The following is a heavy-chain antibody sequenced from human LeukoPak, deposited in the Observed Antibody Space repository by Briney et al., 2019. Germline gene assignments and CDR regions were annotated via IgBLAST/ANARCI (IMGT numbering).Heavy chain of an antibody. V-gene: IGHV4-38-2*01. D-gene: IGHD1-26*01. CDR1: SYSISSGYY. Sequence: SETLSLTSAVSSYSISSGYYWGWIRQPPGKGLEWIGSIYHSGITYYNPSLKSRVTISVDTSKNQFSLKLSSVTAADTAVYYCAKVSVGVTKSVEYWGQGTLVTVSS. CDR3: AKVSVGVTKSVEY. CDR2: IYHSGIT. J-gene: IGHJ4*02.